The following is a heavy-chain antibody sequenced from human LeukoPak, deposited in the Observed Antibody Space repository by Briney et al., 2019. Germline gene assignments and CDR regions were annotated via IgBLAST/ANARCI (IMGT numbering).Heavy chain of an antibody. CDR2: IIPILGIA. J-gene: IGHJ6*02. V-gene: IGHV1-69*04. CDR3: AMRGCGNINCYRNYSYYSMDV. CDR1: GGTFSSYA. Sequence: ASVKVSCKASGGTFSSYAISWVRQAPGQGLEWMGRIIPILGIANYAQKFQGRVTITADKSTSTAYMELSSLRAEDTAVYYCAMRGCGNINCYRNYSYYSMDVWGQGTTVTVSS. D-gene: IGHD2-2*02.